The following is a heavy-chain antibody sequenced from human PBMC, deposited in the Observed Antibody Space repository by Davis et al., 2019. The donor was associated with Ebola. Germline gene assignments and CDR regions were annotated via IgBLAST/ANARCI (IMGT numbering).Heavy chain of an antibody. Sequence: GESLKISCAASGFTFSSYAMHWVRQAPGKGLEWVALIPYDGGDTYFADSVKGRFTIPRDNSRNTLYLQMNSLRVEDTAVYFCARDYYYDSSGYYYVDYWGQGTLVTVSS. CDR1: GFTFSSYA. CDR2: IPYDGGDT. J-gene: IGHJ4*02. V-gene: IGHV3-30*04. CDR3: ARDYYYDSSGYYYVDY. D-gene: IGHD3-22*01.